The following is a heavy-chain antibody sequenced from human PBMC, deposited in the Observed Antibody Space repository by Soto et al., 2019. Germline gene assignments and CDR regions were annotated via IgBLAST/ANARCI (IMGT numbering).Heavy chain of an antibody. Sequence: GGSLRLSCAASGFTFSSYGMHWVRQAPGKGLEWVAVISYDGSNKYYADSVKGRFTISRDNSKNTLYLQMNSLRAEDTAVYYCAKESVASYYYDSSGSQPWDYWGQGTLVTVSS. CDR1: GFTFSSYG. CDR2: ISYDGSNK. J-gene: IGHJ4*02. D-gene: IGHD3-22*01. CDR3: AKESVASYYYDSSGSQPWDY. V-gene: IGHV3-30*18.